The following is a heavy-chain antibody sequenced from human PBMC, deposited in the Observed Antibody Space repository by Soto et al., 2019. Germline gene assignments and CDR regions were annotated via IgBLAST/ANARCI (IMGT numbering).Heavy chain of an antibody. CDR1: GFTFSSYA. V-gene: IGHV3-23*01. Sequence: GGSLRLSCVASGFTFSSYAMSWVRQAPGKGLEWVSAISGSGGSTYYADSVKGRFTISRDNSKNTLYLQMNSLRAEDTAVYYCAKTAADYYGRYGMDVWGQGTTVTVSS. CDR2: ISGSGGST. D-gene: IGHD3-10*01. CDR3: AKTAADYYGRYGMDV. J-gene: IGHJ6*02.